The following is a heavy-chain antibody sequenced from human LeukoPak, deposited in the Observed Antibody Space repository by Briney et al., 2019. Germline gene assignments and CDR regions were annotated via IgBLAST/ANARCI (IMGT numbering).Heavy chain of an antibody. CDR1: GFTFNNYA. CDR2: ISGGGETT. Sequence: GGSLRLSCAASGFTFNNYAMNWVRHAPGKGLELVSPISGGGETTYYADSAKGRFTISRDNSQNTLYLQMNSLRAEDTAVYYCARDYADYVGYFFFDYWGQGTLVTVSS. J-gene: IGHJ4*02. V-gene: IGHV3-23*01. D-gene: IGHD4-17*01. CDR3: ARDYADYVGYFFFDY.